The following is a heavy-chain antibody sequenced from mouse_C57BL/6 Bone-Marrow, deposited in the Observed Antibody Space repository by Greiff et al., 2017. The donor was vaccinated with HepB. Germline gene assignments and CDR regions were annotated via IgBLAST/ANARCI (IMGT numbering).Heavy chain of an antibody. CDR3: ARLGYYGSSYLYWYFDV. CDR2: IYPRSGNT. CDR1: GYTFTSYG. Sequence: VQLQQSGAELARPGASVKLSCKASGYTFTSYGISWVKQRTGQGLEWIGEIYPRSGNTYYNEKFKGKATLTADKSSSTAYMELRSLTSEDSAVYFCARLGYYGSSYLYWYFDVWGTGTTVTVSS. J-gene: IGHJ1*03. V-gene: IGHV1-81*01. D-gene: IGHD1-1*01.